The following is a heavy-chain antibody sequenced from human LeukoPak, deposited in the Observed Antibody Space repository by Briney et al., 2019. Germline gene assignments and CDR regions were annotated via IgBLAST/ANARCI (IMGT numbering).Heavy chain of an antibody. CDR2: IFPCDSET. D-gene: IGHD2-21*02. V-gene: IGHV5-51*01. CDR1: GYSFISYW. J-gene: IGHJ4*02. Sequence: GESLKISCKSSGYSFISYWIGWVRQMPGKGLEWMGIIFPCDSETRYSPSFEGQVTISADKSITTAYLQWSSLKASDTAMYYCARRSYCGGDCYIDYWGQGTQVTVSS. CDR3: ARRSYCGGDCYIDY.